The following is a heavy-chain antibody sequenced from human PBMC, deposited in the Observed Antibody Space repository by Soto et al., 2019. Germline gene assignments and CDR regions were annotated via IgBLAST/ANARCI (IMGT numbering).Heavy chain of an antibody. V-gene: IGHV4-38-2*01. J-gene: IGHJ3*01. CDR3: AGGLLDT. D-gene: IGHD3-16*01. CDR2: LSHRGDS. CDR1: GDAISSAFS. Sequence: SETLSLTCGVSGDAISSAFSWGWIRQPPGKGLEWIGTLSHRGDSYYNPSLESRVTISADTSKNQVSLRLTSVAAADTALYYCAGGLLDTWGPGTMVTVSS.